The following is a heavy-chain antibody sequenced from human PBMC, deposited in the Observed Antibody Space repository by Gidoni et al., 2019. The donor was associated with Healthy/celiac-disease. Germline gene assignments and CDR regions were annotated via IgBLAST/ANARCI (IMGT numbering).Heavy chain of an antibody. D-gene: IGHD2-21*01. CDR3: AREGAPLFYFDY. Sequence: QVQLVASGGGVVQPGRSLRLSCAATGFTFSSYGMHWVRQAPGKGLEWVAVIWYDGSNKYYADSVKGRFTISRDNSKNTLYLQMNSLRAEDTAVYYCAREGAPLFYFDYWGQGTLVTVSS. CDR2: IWYDGSNK. V-gene: IGHV3-33*01. J-gene: IGHJ4*02. CDR1: GFTFSSYG.